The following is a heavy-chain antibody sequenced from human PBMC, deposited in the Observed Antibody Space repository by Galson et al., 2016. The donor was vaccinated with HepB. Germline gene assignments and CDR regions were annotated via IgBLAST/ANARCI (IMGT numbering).Heavy chain of an antibody. D-gene: IGHD1-26*01. CDR2: ISSSSSYM. V-gene: IGHV3-21*01. Sequence: SLRLSCAASGFTFSSYSMNWVRQAPGKGLEWVSSISSSSSYMYYADSVKGRFTISRDNAKNSPYLQMNSLRAEDTAVYYCARGDIVGAIFDYWGQGTLVTVSS. CDR1: GFTFSSYS. CDR3: ARGDIVGAIFDY. J-gene: IGHJ4*02.